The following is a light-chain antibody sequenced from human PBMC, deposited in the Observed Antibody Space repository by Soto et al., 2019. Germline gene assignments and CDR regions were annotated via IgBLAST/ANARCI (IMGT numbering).Light chain of an antibody. CDR3: QQHISWPLT. Sequence: PGERATLSCRASQSVTNSLAWYQQKPGQAPRLLVYDVSNRATGIPTRFSGSGSGTDFTLTISNLEPEDFAVYYCQQHISWPLTFGGGTKVDIK. CDR1: QSVTNS. V-gene: IGKV3-11*01. CDR2: DVS. J-gene: IGKJ4*01.